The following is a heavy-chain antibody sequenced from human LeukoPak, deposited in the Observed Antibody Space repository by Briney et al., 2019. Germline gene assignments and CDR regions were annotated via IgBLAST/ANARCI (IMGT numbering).Heavy chain of an antibody. D-gene: IGHD3-3*01. V-gene: IGHV4-38-2*02. CDR1: GYSISSGYY. Sequence: SETLSLTCTVSGYSISSGYYWGWIRQPPGKGLEWIGSIYYSGSTYYNPSLKSRVTISVDTSKNQFSLKLSSVTAADTAVYYCARDRASTYYDFWSGYFVTPDYFDYWGQGTLVTVSS. CDR3: ARDRASTYYDFWSGYFVTPDYFDY. CDR2: IYYSGST. J-gene: IGHJ4*02.